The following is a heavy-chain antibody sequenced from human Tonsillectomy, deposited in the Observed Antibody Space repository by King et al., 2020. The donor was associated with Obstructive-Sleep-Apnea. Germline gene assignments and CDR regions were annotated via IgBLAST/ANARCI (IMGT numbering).Heavy chain of an antibody. J-gene: IGHJ4*02. D-gene: IGHD3-3*01. Sequence: VQLQESGPGLVKPSETLSVTCTVSGASISSDYWSWIRQPPGKGLEWIGDLYYSGSTNYNPSLKSRVTISVDTSKNQFSLKLTSVTAADTAVYYCARLGDFWSGHYHPDYWGQGTLVTVSS. CDR3: ARLGDFWSGHYHPDY. CDR1: GASISSDY. CDR2: LYYSGST. V-gene: IGHV4-59*01.